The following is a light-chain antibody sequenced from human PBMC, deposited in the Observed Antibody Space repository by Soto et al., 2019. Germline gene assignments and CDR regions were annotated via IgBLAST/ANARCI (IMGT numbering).Light chain of an antibody. V-gene: IGKV3-11*01. Sequence: EIVLTQSPATLSLSPGERATLSCRASQSVSSYLAWYQQKPGQAPRLLISDASNRATGTPARFSGSGSGTDFTLPISSLEAEDFAVYYCQQRSNWPPYTFGQGNKLESK. CDR2: DAS. CDR1: QSVSSY. CDR3: QQRSNWPPYT. J-gene: IGKJ2*01.